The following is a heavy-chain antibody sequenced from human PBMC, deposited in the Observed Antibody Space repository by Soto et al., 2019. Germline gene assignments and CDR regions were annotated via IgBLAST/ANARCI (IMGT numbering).Heavy chain of an antibody. CDR3: ARRYGYSFDY. V-gene: IGHV4-59*08. D-gene: IGHD1-1*01. J-gene: IGHJ4*02. Sequence: QVQLQESGPGLVKPSETLSLTCTVSGGSISSYYWSWIRQPPGKGLEWIGYIYYSGSTNYNPSLKRRVTIVVDTSKNQFSLKLSSVTAADTAVYYCARRYGYSFDYWGQGTLVTVSS. CDR2: IYYSGST. CDR1: GGSISSYY.